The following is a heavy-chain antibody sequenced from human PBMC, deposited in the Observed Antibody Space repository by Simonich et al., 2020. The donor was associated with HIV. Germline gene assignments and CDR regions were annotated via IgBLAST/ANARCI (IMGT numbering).Heavy chain of an antibody. J-gene: IGHJ5*02. CDR3: ARALRWFDP. D-gene: IGHD3-16*02. CDR1: GYTFTSYD. V-gene: IGHV1-8*03. Sequence: QVQLVQSGAEVKKPGASVKVSCKASGYTFTSYDIHWLRQATGQGLEWMGWMNPNSGNTDYAKKFQGRVTITRDTSINTAYMELSSLKSEDTAVYYCARALRWFDPWGQGTLVTVSS. CDR2: MNPNSGNT.